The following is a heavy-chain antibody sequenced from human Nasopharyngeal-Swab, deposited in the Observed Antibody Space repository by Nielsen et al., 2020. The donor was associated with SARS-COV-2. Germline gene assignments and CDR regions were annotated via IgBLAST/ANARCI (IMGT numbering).Heavy chain of an antibody. CDR3: ARDSTSKYFDGSGYSFDS. D-gene: IGHD3-22*01. CDR2: ITSSSSYI. Sequence: GGSLRLSCAVSGFTFSSYSMSWVRQAPGKGLEWVSLITSSSSYIYYADSVKGRFTISRDNAKKFLYLQMNSLRAEDTAVYYCARDSTSKYFDGSGYSFDSWGQGTLVTVSS. J-gene: IGHJ4*02. V-gene: IGHV3-21*01. CDR1: GFTFSSYS.